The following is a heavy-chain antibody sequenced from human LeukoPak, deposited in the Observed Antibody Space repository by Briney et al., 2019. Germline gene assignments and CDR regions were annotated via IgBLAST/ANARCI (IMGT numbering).Heavy chain of an antibody. V-gene: IGHV3-7*01. CDR3: ARDGSYYDFWSGYLFYYYYMDV. J-gene: IGHJ6*03. Sequence: PGGSLRLSCAASGFTFSSYWMSWVRQAPGKGLEWVANIKQDGSEKYHVDSVKGRFTISRDNAKNSLYLQMNSLRAEDTAVYYCARDGSYYDFWSGYLFYYYYMDVWGKGTTVTVSS. CDR1: GFTFSSYW. CDR2: IKQDGSEK. D-gene: IGHD3-3*01.